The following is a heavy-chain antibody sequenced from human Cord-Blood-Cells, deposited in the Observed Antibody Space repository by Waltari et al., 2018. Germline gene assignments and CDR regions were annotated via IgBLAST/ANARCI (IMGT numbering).Heavy chain of an antibody. D-gene: IGHD6-19*01. CDR2: IYYSGST. CDR3: ARGWYSSGWYYFDY. Sequence: QVQLQESGPGLVKPSETLSLTCTVSGGSISRYYWSWLRQPPGKGLEWIGYIYYSGSTNYNPSLKSRVTISVDTSKNQFSLKLSSVTAADTAVYYCARGWYSSGWYYFDYWGQGTLVTVSS. V-gene: IGHV4-59*01. J-gene: IGHJ4*02. CDR1: GGSISRYY.